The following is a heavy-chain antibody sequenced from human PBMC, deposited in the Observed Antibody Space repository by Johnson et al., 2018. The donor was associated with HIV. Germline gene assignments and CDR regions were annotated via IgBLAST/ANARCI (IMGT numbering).Heavy chain of an antibody. CDR3: ARVKNVGTIDAFDI. Sequence: VQLVESGGGVVQPGRSLRLSCAASGFTFSSYAMHWVRQAPGKGLEWVANMEQDGGEIYYVDSVKGRLTISRDNAKNSLYLQMNSLRAEDTAVYYCARVKNVGTIDAFDIWGQGTMVTVSS. CDR2: MEQDGGEI. V-gene: IGHV3-7*04. CDR1: GFTFSSYA. J-gene: IGHJ3*02. D-gene: IGHD4/OR15-4a*01.